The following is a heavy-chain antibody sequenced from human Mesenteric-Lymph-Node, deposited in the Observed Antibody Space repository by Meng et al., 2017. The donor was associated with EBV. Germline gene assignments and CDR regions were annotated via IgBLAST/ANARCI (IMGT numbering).Heavy chain of an antibody. CDR1: GYPFTSFG. D-gene: IGHD3-22*01. Sequence: QVQLVQSGAEVKQPGASVKVSCTASGYPFTSFGIAWVRQAPGQGLEWMGWISPYNGNINFAQKFQGRVTMTTDTSTSTAYMELRSLRSDDTAVYYCARDVTPMIVVVPNWFDTWGQGTLVTVAS. CDR3: ARDVTPMIVVVPNWFDT. V-gene: IGHV1-18*01. J-gene: IGHJ5*02. CDR2: ISPYNGNI.